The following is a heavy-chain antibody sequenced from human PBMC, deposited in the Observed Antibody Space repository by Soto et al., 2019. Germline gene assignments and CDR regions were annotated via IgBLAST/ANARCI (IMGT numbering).Heavy chain of an antibody. D-gene: IGHD1-26*01. J-gene: IGHJ6*02. V-gene: IGHV1-69*02. CDR3: ARAVVGATLLADYYYGMDV. CDR1: GGTFSSYT. CDR2: IIPILGMA. Sequence: QVQLVQSGAEVKKPGSSVKVSCKASGGTFSSYTIGWVRQAPGQGLEWMGRIIPILGMANYAQKFQGRVTITADKSTSTAYMELSSLRSEDTAVYYCARAVVGATLLADYYYGMDVWGQGTTVTVSS.